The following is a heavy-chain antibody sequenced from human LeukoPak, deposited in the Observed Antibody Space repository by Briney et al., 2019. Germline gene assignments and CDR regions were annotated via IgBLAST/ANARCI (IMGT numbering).Heavy chain of an antibody. CDR1: GVSISSSSYY. J-gene: IGHJ4*02. Sequence: PSETLSLTCTVSGVSISSSSYYWGWIRQPPGKGLEWIGSIYYSGSTYYNPSLKSRVTISVDTSKNQFSLKLTSVTAADTAVYYCARDASIAAVGVDYWGQGTLVTVSS. CDR2: IYYSGST. CDR3: ARDASIAAVGVDY. D-gene: IGHD6-13*01. V-gene: IGHV4-39*07.